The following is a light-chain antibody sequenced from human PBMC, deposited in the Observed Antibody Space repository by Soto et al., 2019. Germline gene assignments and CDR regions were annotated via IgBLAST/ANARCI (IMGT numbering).Light chain of an antibody. CDR2: EVN. Sequence: QSALTQPASVSGSPGQSITISCTGTSSDVGAYNYVSWYQQHPGKAPKFLIYEVNNRPSGVSDRFSGSKSGNTASLTVSGLQAEDEADYYCSSFAGTNSFVFGTGTKLTVL. V-gene: IGLV2-14*01. CDR3: SSFAGTNSFV. J-gene: IGLJ1*01. CDR1: SSDVGAYNY.